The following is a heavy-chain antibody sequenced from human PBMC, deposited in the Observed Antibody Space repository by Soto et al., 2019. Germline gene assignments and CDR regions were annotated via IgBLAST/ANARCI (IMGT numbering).Heavy chain of an antibody. Sequence: SSETLSLTCAVYGGSFSGYYWSWIRQPPGKGLEWIGEINHSGSTNYNPSLKSRVTISVDTSKNQFSPKLSSVTAADTAVYYCARGQLENYYYYYGMDVWGQGTTVTVSS. J-gene: IGHJ6*02. CDR3: ARGQLENYYYYYGMDV. D-gene: IGHD6-13*01. V-gene: IGHV4-34*01. CDR1: GGSFSGYY. CDR2: INHSGST.